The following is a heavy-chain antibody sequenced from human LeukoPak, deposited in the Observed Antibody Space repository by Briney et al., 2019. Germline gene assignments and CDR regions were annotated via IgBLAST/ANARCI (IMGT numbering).Heavy chain of an antibody. CDR2: IYWNDDK. Sequence: SGPTLVNPTQTLTLTCTFSGFSLSTSAVGVGWIRQPPGKALDWLALIYWNDDKRYSPSLKSRLTITKDTSKNQVVLTMTNMDPVDTATYYCAHMVPSRDPPYYYYYMDVWGKGTTVTISS. D-gene: IGHD3-10*01. CDR1: GFSLSTSAVG. J-gene: IGHJ6*03. CDR3: AHMVPSRDPPYYYYYMDV. V-gene: IGHV2-5*01.